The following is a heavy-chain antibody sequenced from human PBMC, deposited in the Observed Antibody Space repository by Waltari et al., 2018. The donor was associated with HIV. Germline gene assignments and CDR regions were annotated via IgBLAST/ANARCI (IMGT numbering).Heavy chain of an antibody. J-gene: IGHJ4*02. D-gene: IGHD3-10*01. Sequence: EVQLVESGGGLVQPGGSLRLSCAASGFTFSSYWMSWVRQAPGKGLEWVANIKQDGSEKYYVDSVNGRFTISRDNAENSLYLQMNSLRAEDTAVYHCARGGFYGSGSKVNWGQGTLVTVSS. V-gene: IGHV3-7*04. CDR3: ARGGFYGSGSKVN. CDR2: IKQDGSEK. CDR1: GFTFSSYW.